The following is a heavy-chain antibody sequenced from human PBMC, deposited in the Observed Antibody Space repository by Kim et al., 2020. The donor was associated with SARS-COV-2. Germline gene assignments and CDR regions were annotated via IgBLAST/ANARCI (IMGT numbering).Heavy chain of an antibody. CDR2: ISGSGGTT. Sequence: GGSLRLSCAASGFTFSSYDMSWVRQAPGKGLEWVSGISGSGGTTDYADSVKGRFTISRDNSKNTLFLQMNSLRVEDTAIYYCAKVGDLFTSGGYYFDYWG. CDR1: GFTFSSYD. D-gene: IGHD6-19*01. J-gene: IGHJ4*01. V-gene: IGHV3-23*01. CDR3: AKVGDLFTSGGYYFDY.